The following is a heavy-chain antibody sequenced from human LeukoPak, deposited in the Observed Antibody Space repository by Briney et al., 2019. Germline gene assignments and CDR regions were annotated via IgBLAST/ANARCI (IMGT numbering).Heavy chain of an antibody. CDR3: ARRRLGYYFDY. V-gene: IGHV4-34*01. Sequence: MPSETLSLSCGVYGGSFSGYYWSWIRQPPGKGLEWLGEINPRGSTNYNPSLKSRVTLSADTSKNQFSLTSNSVTAADTAVYYCARRRLGYYFDYWGQGTLVTVSS. D-gene: IGHD5-24*01. CDR2: INPRGST. CDR1: GGSFSGYY. J-gene: IGHJ4*02.